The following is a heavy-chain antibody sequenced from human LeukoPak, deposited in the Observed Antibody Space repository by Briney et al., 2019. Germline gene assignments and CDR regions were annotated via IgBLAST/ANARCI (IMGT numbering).Heavy chain of an antibody. CDR1: GGPISTFS. Sequence: SETLSPTCTASGGPISTFSWTWIRQPPGKGLEWIGSVQSTSNNYNPAFKSRVAISVDTAKNQFFLRLNSVTSADTAVYYCARDTTVASGMQFWGHGSLVTVSS. CDR2: VQSTSN. J-gene: IGHJ4*01. D-gene: IGHD6-19*01. CDR3: ARDTTVASGMQF. V-gene: IGHV4-59*01.